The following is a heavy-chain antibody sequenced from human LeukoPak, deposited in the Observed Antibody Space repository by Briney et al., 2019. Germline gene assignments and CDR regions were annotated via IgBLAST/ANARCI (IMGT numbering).Heavy chain of an antibody. CDR3: VRGPYALF. J-gene: IGHJ4*02. CDR2: IKQDGTEK. D-gene: IGHD2-2*01. Sequence: PGGSLRLSCAASGFTLSTYWISWVRQAPGKGLEWVANIKQDGTEKNYVDSVKGRFTISRDNARSSLSLQMNSLRAEDTAVYYCVRGPYALFWGQGTLVSVSS. CDR1: GFTLSTYW. V-gene: IGHV3-7*01.